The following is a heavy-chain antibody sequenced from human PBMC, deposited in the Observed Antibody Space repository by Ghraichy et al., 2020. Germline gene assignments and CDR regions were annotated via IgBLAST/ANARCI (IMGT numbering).Heavy chain of an antibody. V-gene: IGHV3-30*04. J-gene: IGHJ4*02. CDR2: IAYDGTN. CDR1: GFTFGNYV. CDR3: ARGGLGSGWSYDY. D-gene: IGHD6-19*01. Sequence: GGSLRLSCAASGFTFGNYVMHWVRQAPGKGLEWVSVIAYDGTNYYADSVKGRFTISRDNSKNTVYLQMSSLRVEVTGVYYCARGGLGSGWSYDYWGQGVLVTVSS.